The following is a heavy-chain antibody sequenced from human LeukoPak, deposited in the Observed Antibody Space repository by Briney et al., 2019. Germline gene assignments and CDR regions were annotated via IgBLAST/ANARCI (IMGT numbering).Heavy chain of an antibody. CDR1: GYTFTSYG. J-gene: IGHJ4*02. V-gene: IGHV1-18*01. Sequence: ASVKVSCKASGYTFTSYGISWVRQAPGQGLEWMGWISAYNGNTNYAQKLQGRVTMTTDTSTSTAYMELRSLRSDDTAVYYCARVYYYGSGSGRADFDYWGQGTLVTVSS. D-gene: IGHD3-10*01. CDR2: ISAYNGNT. CDR3: ARVYYYGSGSGRADFDY.